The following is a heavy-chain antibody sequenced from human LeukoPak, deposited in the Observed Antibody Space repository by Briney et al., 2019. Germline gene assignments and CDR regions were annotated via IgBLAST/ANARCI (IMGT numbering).Heavy chain of an antibody. V-gene: IGHV5-51*01. D-gene: IGHD6-19*01. J-gene: IGHJ3*02. CDR2: IYPGDSDT. CDR1: GYSFTSYW. Sequence: GGALEISFKGSGYSFTSYWIGWGRPVPGKGVGGMGIIYPGDSDTRYSGSFEGQVTISADKYINNTYLQWSSLKASDTAMYYCVRQQHQISSGWYFGAFDIWGQGTMVTVSS. CDR3: VRQQHQISSGWYFGAFDI.